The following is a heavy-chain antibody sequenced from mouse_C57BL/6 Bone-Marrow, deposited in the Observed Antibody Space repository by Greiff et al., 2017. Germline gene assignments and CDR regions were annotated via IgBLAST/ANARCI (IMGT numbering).Heavy chain of an antibody. Sequence: VQLQESGAELARPGASVKLSCKASGYTFTSYGISWVKQRTGQGLEWIGEIYPRSGNTYYNEKFKGKATLTADKSSSTAYMELRSLTSEDSAVYFCARRQLRLSFAYWGQGTLVTVSA. D-gene: IGHD3-2*02. V-gene: IGHV1-81*01. CDR2: IYPRSGNT. CDR1: GYTFTSYG. J-gene: IGHJ3*01. CDR3: ARRQLRLSFAY.